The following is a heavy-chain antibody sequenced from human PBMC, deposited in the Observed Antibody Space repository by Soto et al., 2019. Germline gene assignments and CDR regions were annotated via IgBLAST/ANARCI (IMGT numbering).Heavy chain of an antibody. V-gene: IGHV3-9*01. CDR2: ISWNSGSI. Sequence: PGGPLRLSCVASGFTFDDYAMHWVRQAQGKGLEWVSGISWNSGSIGYADSVKGRFTISRDNAKNSLYLQMNSLRAEDTALYYCAKEIASQGGYYYYYGMDVWGQGTTVTVSS. CDR1: GFTFDDYA. J-gene: IGHJ6*02. CDR3: AKEIASQGGYYYYYGMDV. D-gene: IGHD2-21*01.